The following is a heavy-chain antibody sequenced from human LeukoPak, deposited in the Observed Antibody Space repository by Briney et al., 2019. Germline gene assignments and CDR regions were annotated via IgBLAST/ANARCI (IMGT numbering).Heavy chain of an antibody. CDR2: ISGSGGRT. CDR3: AKALLLFSSDYFDY. CDR1: RFTFSNYA. D-gene: IGHD3-10*01. Sequence: GSPRLSCAASRFTFSNYAMTWVRQAPGQGLEWVSAISGSGGRTYYADSLKGRFTISRDNSKNTLYLQMNSLRAEDTAVYYCAKALLLFSSDYFDYWGQGTLVTVSS. J-gene: IGHJ4*02. V-gene: IGHV3-23*01.